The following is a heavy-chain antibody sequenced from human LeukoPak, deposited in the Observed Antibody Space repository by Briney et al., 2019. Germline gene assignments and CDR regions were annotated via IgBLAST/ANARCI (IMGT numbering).Heavy chain of an antibody. Sequence: PGGSLRLSCAASGFTFSSYAMSWVRQAPGKGLEWVSAISGSGGSTYYADSVKGRFTISRDNSKNTLYLQMNSLRAEDTAVYYCAKDRVVVPAVLGASDYWGQGTLVTVSS. CDR2: ISGSGGST. J-gene: IGHJ4*02. CDR3: AKDRVVVPAVLGASDY. CDR1: GFTFSSYA. V-gene: IGHV3-23*01. D-gene: IGHD2-2*01.